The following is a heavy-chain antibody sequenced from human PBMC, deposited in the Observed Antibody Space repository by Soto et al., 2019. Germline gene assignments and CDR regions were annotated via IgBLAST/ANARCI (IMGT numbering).Heavy chain of an antibody. CDR3: ARAFWSGYYIYFDY. CDR1: GGSISSNNW. J-gene: IGHJ4*02. CDR2: IYHSGST. D-gene: IGHD3-3*01. Sequence: QVQLQESGPGLVKPSGTLSLTCAVSGGSISSNNWWSWVRQPPGKGLEWIGEIYHSGSTNYNPSLKSRVTISVDKSKNQFSLKLSYVTAADTAVYYCARAFWSGYYIYFDYWGQGTLVTVSS. V-gene: IGHV4-4*02.